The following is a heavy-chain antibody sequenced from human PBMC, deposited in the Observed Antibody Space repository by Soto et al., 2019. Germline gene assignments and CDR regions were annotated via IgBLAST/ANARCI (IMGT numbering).Heavy chain of an antibody. CDR3: ARDRTRTYYDILTGYYDPYYYYGMDV. J-gene: IGHJ6*02. CDR1: GFTFSSYA. Sequence: GGSLRLSCAASGFTFSSYAMHWVRQAPGKGLEWVAVISYDGSNKYYADSVKGRFTISRDNSKNTLYLQMNSLRAEDTAVYYCARDRTRTYYDILTGYYDPYYYYGMDVWGQGTTVTVSS. D-gene: IGHD3-9*01. V-gene: IGHV3-30-3*01. CDR2: ISYDGSNK.